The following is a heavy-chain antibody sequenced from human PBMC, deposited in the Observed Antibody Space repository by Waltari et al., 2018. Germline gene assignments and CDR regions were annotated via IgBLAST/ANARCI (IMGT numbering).Heavy chain of an antibody. V-gene: IGHV3-48*04. CDR3: ARAPIAVAGNDAFDI. D-gene: IGHD6-19*01. J-gene: IGHJ3*02. CDR1: GFTFSSYS. Sequence: EVQLVESGGGLVQPGGSLRLSCAASGFTFSSYSMNWVRQAPGKGLEWVSYISSSSSTIYYADSVKGRFTISRDNAKNSLYLQMNSLRAEDTAVYYCARAPIAVAGNDAFDIWGQGTMVTVSS. CDR2: ISSSSSTI.